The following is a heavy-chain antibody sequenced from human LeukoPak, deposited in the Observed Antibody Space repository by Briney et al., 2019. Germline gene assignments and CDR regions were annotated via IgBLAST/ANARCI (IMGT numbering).Heavy chain of an antibody. J-gene: IGHJ4*02. V-gene: IGHV3-23*01. CDR2: ISDSGGSA. CDR1: GFTFSSYA. Sequence: PGGSLRLSCAASGFTFSSYAMNWVRQTPGKGLEWVSSISDSGGSAYYADSVKGRFTISRDNSKNTLYLQMSSLRAEDTAVYYCYTSITDYWGQGTLVTVSS. CDR3: YTSITDY. D-gene: IGHD2-21*01.